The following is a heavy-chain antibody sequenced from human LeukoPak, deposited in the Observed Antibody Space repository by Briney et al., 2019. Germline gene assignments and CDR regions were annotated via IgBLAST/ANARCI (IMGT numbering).Heavy chain of an antibody. D-gene: IGHD5-18*01. V-gene: IGHV1-8*01. J-gene: IGHJ2*01. CDR2: MNPTSGYT. CDR3: ARMRGYSLGYWYLDV. Sequence: ASVKVSCKAAGYTFTSHDINWVRQAAGQGLEWRGWMNPTSGYTGYAQKFQGRITLTRDTSISTAYMELSSLRSDDTAVYYCARMRGYSLGYWYLDVWGRGTLVSVSS. CDR1: GYTFTSHD.